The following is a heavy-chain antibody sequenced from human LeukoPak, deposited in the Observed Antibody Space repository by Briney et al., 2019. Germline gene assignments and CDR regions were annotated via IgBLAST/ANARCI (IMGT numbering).Heavy chain of an antibody. D-gene: IGHD3-3*01. J-gene: IGHJ4*02. CDR2: ISAYNGNT. Sequence: ASVKVSCKASGYTFTSYGFTWVRQAPGQGVEWMGWISAYNGNTNYAQNLQGRVTMTTDTSTSTAYMELRSLRSDDTAVYYCAVGTIFASPETSDYWGQGTLVTVSS. CDR3: AVGTIFASPETSDY. CDR1: GYTFTSYG. V-gene: IGHV1-18*01.